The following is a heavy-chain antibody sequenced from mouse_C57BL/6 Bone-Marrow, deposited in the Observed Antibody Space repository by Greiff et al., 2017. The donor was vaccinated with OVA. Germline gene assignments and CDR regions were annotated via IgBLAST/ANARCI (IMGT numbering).Heavy chain of an antibody. CDR2: INPNNGGT. CDR3: ASVYYYGSSAGYYAMDY. J-gene: IGHJ4*01. Sequence: EVMLVESGPELVKPGASVKISCKASGYTFTDYYMNWVKQSHGKSLEWIGDINPNNGGTSYNQKFKGKATLTVDKSSSTAYMELRSLTSEDSAVYYCASVYYYGSSAGYYAMDYWGQGTSVTVSS. V-gene: IGHV1-26*01. CDR1: GYTFTDYY. D-gene: IGHD1-1*01.